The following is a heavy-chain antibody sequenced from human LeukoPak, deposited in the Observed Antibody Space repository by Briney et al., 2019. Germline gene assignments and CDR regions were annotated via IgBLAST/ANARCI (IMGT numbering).Heavy chain of an antibody. CDR3: AVSARNSAYHYEFDY. V-gene: IGHV3-23*01. J-gene: IGHJ4*02. CDR2: IIGGAGST. D-gene: IGHD3-22*01. Sequence: PGGSLRLSCAASGFTFTNYAMSWVRQAPGKGLEWVSAIIGGAGSTNYADSVKGRFTISRDNSKNTLYLHMSSLRAEDTAVYYCAVSARNSAYHYEFDYWGQGALVTVSS. CDR1: GFTFTNYA.